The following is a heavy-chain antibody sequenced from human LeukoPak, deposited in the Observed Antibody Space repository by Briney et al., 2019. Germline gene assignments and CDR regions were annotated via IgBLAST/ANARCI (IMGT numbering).Heavy chain of an antibody. D-gene: IGHD3-16*02. CDR3: TSFGSYRLYY. CDR1: GFTFSNAW. V-gene: IGHV3-15*01. Sequence: GGSLRLSCAASGFTFSNAWMSWVRQAPGEGLEWVGRIKSKTDGRTTDYAAPVKGRFTISRDDSKNTLYLQMNSLKTEDTAVYYCTSFGSYRLYYWGQGTLVTVSS. J-gene: IGHJ4*02. CDR2: IKSKTDGRTT.